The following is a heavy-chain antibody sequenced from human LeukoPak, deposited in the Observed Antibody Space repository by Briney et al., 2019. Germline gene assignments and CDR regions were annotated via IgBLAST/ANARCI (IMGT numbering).Heavy chain of an antibody. V-gene: IGHV1-46*01. J-gene: IGHJ5*02. CDR3: ARGIMVRGVIISNVVDP. D-gene: IGHD3-10*01. CDR1: GYTFTSYY. Sequence: ASVKVSCKASGYTFTSYYMHWVRQAPGQGLEWMGIINPSGGSTSYAQKFQGRVTMTRDTSTSTVYMELSSLRSEDTAVYYCARGIMVRGVIISNVVDPWGQGTLVTVSS. CDR2: INPSGGST.